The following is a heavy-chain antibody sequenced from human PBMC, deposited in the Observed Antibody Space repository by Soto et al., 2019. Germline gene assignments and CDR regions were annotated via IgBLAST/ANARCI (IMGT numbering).Heavy chain of an antibody. D-gene: IGHD3-10*01. CDR1: GGTFSSYT. CDR3: AREEYYYGSGAFFDY. CDR2: IIPILGIA. J-gene: IGHJ4*02. Sequence: QVQLVQSGAEVKKPGSSVKVSCKASGGTFSSYTISWVRQAPGQGLEWMGRIIPILGIANYAQKFQGRVTITADKSTSTAYMELSSLRSEDTAVYYCAREEYYYGSGAFFDYWGQVTLGTVSS. V-gene: IGHV1-69*08.